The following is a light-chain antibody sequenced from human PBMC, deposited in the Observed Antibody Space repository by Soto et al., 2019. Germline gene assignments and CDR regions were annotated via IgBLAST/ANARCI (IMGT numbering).Light chain of an antibody. CDR3: CSYAGSYTLV. Sequence: QSALTQPRSVSGSPGQSVTISCTGTSSDIGGYNFVSWYQQHPGKVPKVMLYDVSKRPSGVPDRFSGSKSGNTASLTISGLQADDEADYYCCSYAGSYTLVFGGGTKVTVL. CDR1: SSDIGGYNF. V-gene: IGLV2-11*01. CDR2: DVS. J-gene: IGLJ2*01.